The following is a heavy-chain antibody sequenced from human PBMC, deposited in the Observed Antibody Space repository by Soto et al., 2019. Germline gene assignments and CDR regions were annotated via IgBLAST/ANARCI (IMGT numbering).Heavy chain of an antibody. Sequence: ASVKVSSKASGYTFTSYGISWVRQAHGQRLEWMGWISAYNGNTNYAQKLQGRVTMTTDTSTSTAYMELRSLRSDDTAVYYCARDRSPITMIVVVTRHYFDYWGQGTLVTVSS. V-gene: IGHV1-18*01. CDR2: ISAYNGNT. CDR1: GYTFTSYG. CDR3: ARDRSPITMIVVVTRHYFDY. D-gene: IGHD3-22*01. J-gene: IGHJ4*02.